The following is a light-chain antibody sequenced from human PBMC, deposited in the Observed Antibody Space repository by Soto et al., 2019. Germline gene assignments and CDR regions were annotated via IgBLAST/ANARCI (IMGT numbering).Light chain of an antibody. CDR2: SYN. CDR1: SSNIGSNT. V-gene: IGLV1-44*01. J-gene: IGLJ1*01. Sequence: QSVLTQPPSASGTPGQRVTISCSGSSSNIGSNTVNWYQRLPGTAPKLLIYSYNQRPTRVPDRFSGSKSVTSASLAISGLQSEDEADYYCAAWDDSLNGYVFGPGTKVTVL. CDR3: AAWDDSLNGYV.